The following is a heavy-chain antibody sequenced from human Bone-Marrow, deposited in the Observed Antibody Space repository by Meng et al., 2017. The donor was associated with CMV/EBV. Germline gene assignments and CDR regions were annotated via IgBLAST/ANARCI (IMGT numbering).Heavy chain of an antibody. CDR3: ARAGGRVYYFDY. CDR1: GGYISSRNW. Sequence: CAVSGGYISSRNWWSWVRQPPGKGLEWIGEIYHSGSTNYNPSLKSRVTISVDKSKNQFSLKLSSVTAADTAVYYCARAGGRVYYFDYWGQGTLVTVSS. D-gene: IGHD6-13*01. J-gene: IGHJ4*02. CDR2: IYHSGST. V-gene: IGHV4-4*02.